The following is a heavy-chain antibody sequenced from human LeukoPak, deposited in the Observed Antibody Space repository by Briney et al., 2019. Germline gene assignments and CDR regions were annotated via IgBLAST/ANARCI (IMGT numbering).Heavy chain of an antibody. CDR1: GYTFTSYY. CDR2: INPSGGST. Sequence: EASVKVSCKASGYTFTSYYMHWVRQAPGQGLEWMGIINPSGGSTSYAQKFQGRVTMTRDMSTSTVYMELSSLRSEDTAVYYCARDPISTVTTINWFDPWGQGTLVTVSS. D-gene: IGHD4-17*01. V-gene: IGHV1-46*01. J-gene: IGHJ5*02. CDR3: ARDPISTVTTINWFDP.